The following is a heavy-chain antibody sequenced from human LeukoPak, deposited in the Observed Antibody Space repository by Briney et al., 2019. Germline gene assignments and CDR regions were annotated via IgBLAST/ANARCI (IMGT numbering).Heavy chain of an antibody. CDR3: ARDQSGSYLTPDY. Sequence: SETLSLTCAVYGGSFSGYYWSWIRQPPGKGLEWIGEINHSGSTNYNPSLKSRVTISVDTSKNQFSLKLSSVTAADTAVYYCARDQSGSYLTPDYWGQGTLVTVSS. D-gene: IGHD1-26*01. V-gene: IGHV4-34*01. CDR1: GGSFSGYY. J-gene: IGHJ4*02. CDR2: INHSGST.